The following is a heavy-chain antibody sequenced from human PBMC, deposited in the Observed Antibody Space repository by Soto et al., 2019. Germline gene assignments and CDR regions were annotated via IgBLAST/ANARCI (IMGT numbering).Heavy chain of an antibody. CDR2: ISGSGDTK. Sequence: EVQLLESGGGLVQPGGSLRLSCAASGFTFSSYPMNWVRRAPGKGLEWVSAISGSGDTKYYADSVKSRFTISRDNSKNTLYLQMNRLRAEDTAVYYCATHREGYRCDFDYWGQGTLVPVSS. D-gene: IGHD4-4*01. CDR3: ATHREGYRCDFDY. J-gene: IGHJ4*02. CDR1: GFTFSSYP. V-gene: IGHV3-23*01.